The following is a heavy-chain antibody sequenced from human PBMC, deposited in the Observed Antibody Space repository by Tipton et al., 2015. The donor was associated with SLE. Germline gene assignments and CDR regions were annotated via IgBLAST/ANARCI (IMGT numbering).Heavy chain of an antibody. V-gene: IGHV4-59*08. D-gene: IGHD1-26*01. CDR1: GGSISSYY. Sequence: GLVKPSETLSLTCTVAGGSISSYYWGWIRQSPGKGLEWIGYIYYSGSANYNPSLKSRVTISVDTSKNQFSLKLSSVTAADTAVYYCARLGGSYSLAYWGQGTLVTVSS. CDR2: IYYSGSA. CDR3: ARLGGSYSLAY. J-gene: IGHJ4*02.